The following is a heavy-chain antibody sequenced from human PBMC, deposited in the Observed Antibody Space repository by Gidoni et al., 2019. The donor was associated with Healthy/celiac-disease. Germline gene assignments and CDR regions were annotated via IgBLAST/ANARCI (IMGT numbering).Heavy chain of an antibody. Sequence: FSSYAMSWVRQAPGKGLEWVSAISGSGGSTYYADSVKGRFTISRDNSKNTLYLQMNSLRAEDTAVYYCAKEPLFSYYFDYWGQGTLVTVSS. D-gene: IGHD3-9*01. CDR2: ISGSGGST. CDR1: FSSYA. J-gene: IGHJ4*02. CDR3: AKEPLFSYYFDY. V-gene: IGHV3-23*01.